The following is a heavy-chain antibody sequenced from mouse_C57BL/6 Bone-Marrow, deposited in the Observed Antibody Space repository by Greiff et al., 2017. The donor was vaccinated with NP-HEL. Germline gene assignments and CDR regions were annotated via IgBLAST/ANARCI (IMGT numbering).Heavy chain of an antibody. V-gene: IGHV3-6*01. J-gene: IGHJ3*01. CDR3: AREDGNYQAWFAY. CDR2: ISYDGSN. Sequence: VQLKESGPGLVKPSQSLSLTCSVTGYSITSGYYWNWIRQFPGTKLEWMGYISYDGSNNYNPSLKNRISITRDTSKNQFFLKLNSVTTEDTATYYCAREDGNYQAWFAYWGQGTLVTVSA. CDR1: GYSITSGYY. D-gene: IGHD2-1*01.